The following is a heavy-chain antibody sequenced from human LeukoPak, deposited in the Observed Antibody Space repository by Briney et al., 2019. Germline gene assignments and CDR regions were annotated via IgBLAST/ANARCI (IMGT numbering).Heavy chain of an antibody. D-gene: IGHD2-15*01. Sequence: PGGSLRLSCAASGFTFSSYSMSWVRQAPGKGLEWVSSITSSSSYIYYADSLKGRFTISRDNAQNSLYLQMDSLGAEDTAVYYCARDKVADYWGQGTLVTVSS. V-gene: IGHV3-21*01. J-gene: IGHJ4*02. CDR2: ITSSSSYI. CDR3: ARDKVADY. CDR1: GFTFSSYS.